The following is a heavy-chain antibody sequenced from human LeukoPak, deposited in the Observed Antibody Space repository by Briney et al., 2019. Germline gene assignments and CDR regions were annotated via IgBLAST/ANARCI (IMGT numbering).Heavy chain of an antibody. CDR1: GFTFSNYA. J-gene: IGHJ4*02. CDR2: INGGGGAT. CDR3: AKSKGYSSSWYFDY. D-gene: IGHD6-13*01. Sequence: GGSLRLSCAASGFTFSNYAMSWVRQAPGRGLNWVSSINGGGGATVYADSVKGRFTISRDNSKNTLYLQMDSLRAEDTAVYYCAKSKGYSSSWYFDYWGQGTLVTVSS. V-gene: IGHV3-23*01.